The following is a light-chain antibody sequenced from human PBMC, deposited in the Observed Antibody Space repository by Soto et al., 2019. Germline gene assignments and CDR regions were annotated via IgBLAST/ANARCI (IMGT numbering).Light chain of an antibody. CDR3: QQRGNWPLYT. Sequence: EIVLTQSPATLSLSPGERATLCCRASQSVSRNLAWYQHKPGQAPRLLIYGASNRATGIPARFSGSGSGTDFTLTISSVEPEDFAVYYCQQRGNWPLYTFGQGTKLEI. CDR1: QSVSRN. V-gene: IGKV3-11*01. J-gene: IGKJ2*01. CDR2: GAS.